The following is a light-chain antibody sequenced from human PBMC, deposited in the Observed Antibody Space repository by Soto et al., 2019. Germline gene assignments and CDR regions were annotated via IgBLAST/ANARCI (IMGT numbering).Light chain of an antibody. V-gene: IGKV4-1*01. CDR2: WTS. J-gene: IGKJ5*01. CDR3: QQYHTTPYA. Sequence: DIVLTQSQDSLAVSLGERATINCKFTQSGFYSSNNKNYLAWYQYKTGHPPKLLIYWTSNRETGVPDRFSGSGSGTDFTLTISSLQAADVAVYYCQQYHTTPYAFGQGTRLQIK. CDR1: QSGFYSSNNKNY.